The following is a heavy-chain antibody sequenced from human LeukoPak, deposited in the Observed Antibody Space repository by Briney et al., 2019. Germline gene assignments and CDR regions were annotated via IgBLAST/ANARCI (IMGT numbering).Heavy chain of an antibody. D-gene: IGHD7-27*01. V-gene: IGHV4-39*07. Sequence: PSETLSLTCTVSGGSISSSSYYWGWIRQPPGKGLEWIGSIYYSGSTYYNPSLKSRVTISVDTSKNQFSLKLSSVTAADTAVYYCAREELGIDYWGQGTLVTVSS. J-gene: IGHJ4*02. CDR1: GGSISSSSYY. CDR2: IYYSGST. CDR3: AREELGIDY.